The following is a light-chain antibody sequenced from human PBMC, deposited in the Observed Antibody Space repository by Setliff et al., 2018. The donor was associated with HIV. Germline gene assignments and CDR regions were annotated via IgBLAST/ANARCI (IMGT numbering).Light chain of an antibody. J-gene: IGLJ1*01. Sequence: QSVLTQPPSVSGAPGQRVTISCTGSSSNIGAGYDVHWYQQLPGTAPKLLIDGNSNRPSGVPDRFSGSKSGTSASLAITGLQAEDEADYYCQYYDSSLSGYVFGTGTKVTVL. V-gene: IGLV1-40*01. CDR1: SSNIGAGYD. CDR3: QYYDSSLSGYV. CDR2: GNS.